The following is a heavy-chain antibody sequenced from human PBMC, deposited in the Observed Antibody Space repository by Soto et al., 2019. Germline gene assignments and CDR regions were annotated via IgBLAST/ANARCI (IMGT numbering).Heavy chain of an antibody. D-gene: IGHD3-10*01. CDR1: VYTFTSDG. J-gene: IGHJ4*02. CDR3: AREMVRGVGSDY. CDR2: ISTYNGNT. Sequence: GASVKVSCKASVYTFTSDGISRLRQAPGQGLEWMGWISTYNGNTKYAQKLQGRVTMTTDTSTSTAYMELRSLRSDGTAVFYCAREMVRGVGSDYWGQGTLVTVSS. V-gene: IGHV1-18*01.